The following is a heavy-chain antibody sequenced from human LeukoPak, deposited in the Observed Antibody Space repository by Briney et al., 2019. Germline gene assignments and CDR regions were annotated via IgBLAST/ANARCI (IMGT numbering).Heavy chain of an antibody. Sequence: GESLKISCKGSGYSFTSYWIAWVRQMPGKGLEWMGIIYPGDSDTRYSPSFQGQVTISADKSISTAYLQWSSLKASDTAMYYCARQDAQLGYCSGGSCYPVFDYWGQGTLVTVSS. CDR2: IYPGDSDT. CDR1: GYSFTSYW. V-gene: IGHV5-51*01. J-gene: IGHJ4*02. CDR3: ARQDAQLGYCSGGSCYPVFDY. D-gene: IGHD2-15*01.